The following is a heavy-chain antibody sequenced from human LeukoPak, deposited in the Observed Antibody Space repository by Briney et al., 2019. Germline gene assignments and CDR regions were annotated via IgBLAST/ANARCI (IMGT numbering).Heavy chain of an antibody. CDR2: INHSGST. CDR1: GGSFSGYY. V-gene: IGHV4-34*01. D-gene: IGHD2-21*01. Sequence: SETLSLTCAVYGGSFSGYYWSWIRQPPGKGLEWIGEINHSGSTNYNPSLKSRVTISVDTSKNQFSLKLSSVTAADTAVYYCARHSAPPSIKIDYWGQGTLVTVSS. CDR3: ARHSAPPSIKIDY. J-gene: IGHJ4*02.